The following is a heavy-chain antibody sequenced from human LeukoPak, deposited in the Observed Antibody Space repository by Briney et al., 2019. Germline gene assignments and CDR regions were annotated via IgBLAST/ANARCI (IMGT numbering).Heavy chain of an antibody. J-gene: IGHJ4*01. CDR1: GVTFRNAW. V-gene: IGHV3-15*01. Sequence: GGSLRLSCAASGVTFRNAWMGWVRQAPGKGLEWVGRTKSNPDGGATDYAAPVKGRFTISRDDSITTLYLQMNTLKIEDTAVFYFITVFDSVTYRGRGALVTVSS. D-gene: IGHD2-21*02. CDR3: ITVFDSVTY. CDR2: TKSNPDGGAT.